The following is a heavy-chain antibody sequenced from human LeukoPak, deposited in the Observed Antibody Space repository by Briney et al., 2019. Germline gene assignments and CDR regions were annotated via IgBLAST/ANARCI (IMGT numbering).Heavy chain of an antibody. V-gene: IGHV3-23*01. CDR1: GFTFSSYA. CDR2: ISGSGGST. D-gene: IGHD4-17*01. CDR3: AKVDGDYEFDY. Sequence: GGSLRLSCAASGFTFSSYAMTWVRQAPGKGLEWDSGISGSGGSTYYEDSVKGRSTISRNNSKNKLYLQIKSLRVEDTAEYYCAKVDGDYEFDYWGQGTLVTVSS. J-gene: IGHJ4*02.